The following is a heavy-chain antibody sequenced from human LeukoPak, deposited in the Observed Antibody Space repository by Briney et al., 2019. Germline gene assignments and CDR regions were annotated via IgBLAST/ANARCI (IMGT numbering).Heavy chain of an antibody. D-gene: IGHD1-26*01. CDR1: GYSISSGYY. CDR3: ARDFPRTVGATTGRGY. V-gene: IGHV4-38-2*02. J-gene: IGHJ4*02. Sequence: SETLSLTCTVSGYSISSGYYWGGIRPPPGKGLEGIGSIYHSGSTYYNPSLKSRVTISVDTSKNQFSLKLSSVTAADTAVYYCARDFPRTVGATTGRGYWGQGTLVTVSS. CDR2: IYHSGST.